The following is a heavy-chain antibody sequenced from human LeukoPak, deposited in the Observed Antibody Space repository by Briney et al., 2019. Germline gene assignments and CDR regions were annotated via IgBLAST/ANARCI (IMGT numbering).Heavy chain of an antibody. CDR3: ARSWGAGTTVV. J-gene: IGHJ4*02. D-gene: IGHD1-7*01. CDR1: GGSISSYS. V-gene: IGHV4-59*01. Sequence: PSETLSLTCTVSGGSISSYSWNWIRQPPGKGLEWIGYIHYSGNSNYNPSLKSRVTISVDTSKNQLSLKLSSVTAADTAVYYCARSWGAGTTVVWGQGTLVTV. CDR2: IHYSGNS.